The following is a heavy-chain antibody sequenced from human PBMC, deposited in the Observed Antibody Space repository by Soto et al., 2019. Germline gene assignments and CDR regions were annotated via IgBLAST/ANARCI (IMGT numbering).Heavy chain of an antibody. J-gene: IGHJ4*02. D-gene: IGHD3-22*01. Sequence: PGGSLRLSCAASGFTFSSYAMSWVRQAPGKGLEWVSAISGSGGSTYYADSVKGRFTISRDNSKNTLYLQMNSLRAEDTAVYYCAKPLYYYDSSGLDYWGQGTLVTVSS. CDR2: ISGSGGST. CDR3: AKPLYYYDSSGLDY. CDR1: GFTFSSYA. V-gene: IGHV3-23*01.